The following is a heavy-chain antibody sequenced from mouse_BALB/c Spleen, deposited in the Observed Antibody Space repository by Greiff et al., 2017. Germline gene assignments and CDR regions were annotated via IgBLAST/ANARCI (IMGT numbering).Heavy chain of an antibody. CDR3: ARSGISYYFDY. V-gene: IGHV5-17*02. CDR1: GFTFSSFG. Sequence: EVQVVESGGGLVQPGGSRKLSCAASGFTFSSFGMHWVRQAPEKGLEWVAYISSGSSTIYYADTVKGRFTISRDNPKNTLFLQMTSLRSEDTAMYYCARSGISYYFDYWGQGTTLTVSS. J-gene: IGHJ2*01. CDR2: ISSGSSTI. D-gene: IGHD4-1*01.